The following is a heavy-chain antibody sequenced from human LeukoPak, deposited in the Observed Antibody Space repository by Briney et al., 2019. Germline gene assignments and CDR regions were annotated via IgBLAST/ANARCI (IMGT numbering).Heavy chain of an antibody. D-gene: IGHD3-10*01. CDR3: AKGKAGFGELFD. CDR2: MNRNSAKT. J-gene: IGHJ4*02. V-gene: IGHV3-23*01. CDR1: GCSLSDYD. Sequence: PGGSLTLACAASGCSLSDYDMSWVRQPPGGGLEWVASMNRNSAKTYYADFVKGGVITFSDETNNTLLLQINSLTAGDACPLFCAKGKAGFGELFDWGPGTLVTVSS.